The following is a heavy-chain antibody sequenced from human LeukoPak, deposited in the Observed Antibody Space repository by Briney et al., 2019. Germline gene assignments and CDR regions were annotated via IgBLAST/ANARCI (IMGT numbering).Heavy chain of an antibody. CDR2: IYPGDSDP. CDR3: AGQDIVVVATATRAFDI. J-gene: IGHJ3*02. Sequence: GESLKISCTGSGYSFTSYWIAWVRQMPGKGLEWMGIIYPGDSDPRYSPSFQGQVTISADKSISTAYLQWNNLKASDTAMYYCAGQDIVVVATATRAFDIWGQGTMVTVSS. D-gene: IGHD2-15*01. CDR1: GYSFTSYW. V-gene: IGHV5-51*01.